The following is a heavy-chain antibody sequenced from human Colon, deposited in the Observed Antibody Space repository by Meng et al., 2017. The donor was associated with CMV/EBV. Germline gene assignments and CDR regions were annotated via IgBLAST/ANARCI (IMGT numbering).Heavy chain of an antibody. CDR1: GFSFGSYT. CDR2: ISTTSSYI. CDR3: ARDTITVIDY. V-gene: IGHV3-21*01. J-gene: IGHJ4*02. D-gene: IGHD3-22*01. Sequence: GGSLRLSCVASGFSFGSYTMHWVRQAPGKGLEWISSISTTSSYIYYADSVKGRFTISRDKAQDSLYLQMNSLRAEDTAVYYCARDTITVIDYWGQGTLVTVSS.